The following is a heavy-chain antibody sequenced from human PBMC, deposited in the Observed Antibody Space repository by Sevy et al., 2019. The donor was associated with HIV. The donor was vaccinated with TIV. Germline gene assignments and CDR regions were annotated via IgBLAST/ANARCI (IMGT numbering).Heavy chain of an antibody. CDR3: ARGRTQRTGSLFLDY. Sequence: APVKVSCKASGYTFTGYYMHWVRQAPGQGLEWMGWINPNSGGTNYAQKFQGRVTMTRDTSISTAYMELSRLRSDDSAVYYCARGRTQRTGSLFLDYWGQGTLVTVSS. V-gene: IGHV1-2*02. CDR2: INPNSGGT. D-gene: IGHD1-1*01. CDR1: GYTFTGYY. J-gene: IGHJ4*02.